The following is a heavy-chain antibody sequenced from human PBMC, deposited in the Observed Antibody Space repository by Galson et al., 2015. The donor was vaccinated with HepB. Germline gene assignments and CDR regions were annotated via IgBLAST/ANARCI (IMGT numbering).Heavy chain of an antibody. CDR1: GFTFSGSA. CDR3: TRLGDFSGYSSR. D-gene: IGHD6-19*01. V-gene: IGHV3-73*01. CDR2: IRSKANSYAT. J-gene: IGHJ4*02. Sequence: SLRLSCAASGFTFSGSAIHWVRQASGKGPEWVGRIRSKANSYATLYVPSLKGRFTISRDDSKDMAYLHMKSLKTEDTAVYYCTRLGDFSGYSSRWGQGTLVTVSS.